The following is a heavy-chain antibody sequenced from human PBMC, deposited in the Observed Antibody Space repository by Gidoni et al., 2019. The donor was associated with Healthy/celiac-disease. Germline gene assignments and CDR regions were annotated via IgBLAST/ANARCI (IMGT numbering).Heavy chain of an antibody. J-gene: IGHJ6*02. V-gene: IGHV3-23*01. CDR3: ANLPYYDFWSGHYGMDV. CDR2: SSGSGGST. CDR1: GFTFSSYA. D-gene: IGHD3-3*01. Sequence: EVQLLESGGGLVQPGGSLRLSCAASGFTFSSYAMSWVRQAPGKGLEWVSASSGSGGSTYYADSVKGRFTISRDNSKNTLYLQMNSLRAEDTAVYYCANLPYYDFWSGHYGMDVWGQGTTVTVSS.